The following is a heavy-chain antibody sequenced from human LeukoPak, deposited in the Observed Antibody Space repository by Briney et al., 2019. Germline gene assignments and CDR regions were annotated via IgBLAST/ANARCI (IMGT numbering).Heavy chain of an antibody. CDR2: VSNDGDTT. D-gene: IGHD4-17*01. J-gene: IGHJ6*03. CDR1: GFTFSSYA. CDR3: ARDQNTVTLYYYYMDV. V-gene: IGHV3-64*01. Sequence: PGGSLRLSCAASGFTFSSYAMHWVRQAPGKGLQYVSGVSNDGDTTYHANSVKGRFTISRDNSKNTLYLLMGSLRVEDMAVYYCARDQNTVTLYYYYMDVWGKGTTVTVSS.